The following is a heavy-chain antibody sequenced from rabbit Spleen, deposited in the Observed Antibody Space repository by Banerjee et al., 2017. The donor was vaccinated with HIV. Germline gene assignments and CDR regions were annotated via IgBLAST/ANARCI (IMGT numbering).Heavy chain of an antibody. J-gene: IGHJ4*01. V-gene: IGHV1S40*01. CDR3: ARDLAGAIGWNFYL. CDR2: IYGGSSGTT. CDR1: GFSFSSRYY. Sequence: EESGGDLVKPGASLTLTCTASGFSFSSRYYMCWVRQAPGKGLEWIACIYGGSSGTTYYASWAKGRFTISKTSSTTVILQMTSLTAADTAIYFCARDLAGAIGWNFYLWGQGTLVTVS. D-gene: IGHD4-1*01.